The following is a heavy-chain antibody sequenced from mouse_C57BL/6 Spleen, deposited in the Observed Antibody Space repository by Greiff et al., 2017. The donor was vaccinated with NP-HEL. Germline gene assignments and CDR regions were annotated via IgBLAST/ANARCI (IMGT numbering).Heavy chain of an antibody. V-gene: IGHV1-26*01. D-gene: IGHD1-1*01. CDR2: INPNNGGT. CDR1: GYTFTDYY. Sequence: VQLKQSGPELVKPGASVKISCKASGYTFTDYYMNWVKQSHGKSLEWIGDINPNNGGTSYNQKFKGKATLTVDKSSSTAYMELRSLTSEDSAVYYCARGTLYGRPPAWFAYWGQGTLVTVSA. CDR3: ARGTLYGRPPAWFAY. J-gene: IGHJ3*01.